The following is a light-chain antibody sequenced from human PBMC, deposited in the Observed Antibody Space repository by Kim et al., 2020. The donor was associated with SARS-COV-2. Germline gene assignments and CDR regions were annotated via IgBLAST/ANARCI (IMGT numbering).Light chain of an antibody. CDR3: QQRSNWPPRT. Sequence: SPGERATLSCRASQSVSSYLAWYQQKPGHAPRLLIYDASNRATGIPARFSGSGSGTDFTLTISSLEPEDFAVYYCQQRSNWPPRTFGQGTKVDIK. CDR1: QSVSSY. V-gene: IGKV3-11*01. CDR2: DAS. J-gene: IGKJ1*01.